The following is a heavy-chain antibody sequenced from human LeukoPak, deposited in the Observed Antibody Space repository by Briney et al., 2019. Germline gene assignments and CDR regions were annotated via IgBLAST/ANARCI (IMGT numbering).Heavy chain of an antibody. D-gene: IGHD3-22*01. Sequence: GGSLRLSCAASGFTSSSYWMHWVRQVPGKGLVWVSRISGDGTARNYADSVKGRFTISRDDAKNTVYLQMDSLRAEDTAVYRCAKEMSSSGYPIDYWGQGTLVTVSS. CDR1: GFTSSSYW. CDR2: ISGDGTAR. CDR3: AKEMSSSGYPIDY. J-gene: IGHJ4*02. V-gene: IGHV3-74*01.